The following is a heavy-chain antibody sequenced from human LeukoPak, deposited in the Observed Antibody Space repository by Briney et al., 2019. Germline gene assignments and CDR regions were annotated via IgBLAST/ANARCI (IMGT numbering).Heavy chain of an antibody. V-gene: IGHV1-2*02. D-gene: IGHD3-22*01. CDR3: ARAAHSSGYHDYAFDI. J-gene: IGHJ3*02. CDR2: INPNSGGT. CDR1: GYTFTGYH. Sequence: GASVKVSCKASGYTFTGYHMHWVRQAPGQGLEWMGWINPNSGGTNYAQKFQGRVTMTRDTSISTAYMELSRLRSDDTAVYYCARAAHSSGYHDYAFDIWGQGTMVTVSS.